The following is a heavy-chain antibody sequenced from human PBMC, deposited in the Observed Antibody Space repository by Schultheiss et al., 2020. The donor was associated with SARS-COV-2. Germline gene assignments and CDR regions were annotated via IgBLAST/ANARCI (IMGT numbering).Heavy chain of an antibody. CDR1: GFTFSSYG. CDR2: IYSGGST. D-gene: IGHD5-18*01. V-gene: IGHV3-NL1*01. Sequence: GGSLRLSCAASGFTFSSYGMHWVRQAPGKGLEWVSVIYSGGSTYYANSVKGRFTISRDNAKNSLYLQMNSLRAEDTAVYYCASYRGYSYGYVDAFDIWGQGTMVTVSS. J-gene: IGHJ3*02. CDR3: ASYRGYSYGYVDAFDI.